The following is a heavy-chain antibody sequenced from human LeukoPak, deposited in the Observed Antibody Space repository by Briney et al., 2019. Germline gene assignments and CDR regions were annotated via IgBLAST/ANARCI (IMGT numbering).Heavy chain of an antibody. CDR1: GYTFTGYY. CDR3: AREPGYCGSTSCRNYGDYVRWFDP. J-gene: IGHJ5*02. CDR2: VNPNSGAT. Sequence: ASVKVSCKASGYTFTGYYLHWVRQAPGQGLEWMGWVNPNSGATNYAQKFQGRVTMTRDTSTSTVYMELSSLRSEDTAVYYCAREPGYCGSTSCRNYGDYVRWFDPWGQGTLVTVSS. D-gene: IGHD2-2*03. V-gene: IGHV1-2*02.